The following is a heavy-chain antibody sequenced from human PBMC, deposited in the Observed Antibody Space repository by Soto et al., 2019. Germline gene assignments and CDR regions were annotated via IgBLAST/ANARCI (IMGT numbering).Heavy chain of an antibody. CDR1: GFTFSDYY. V-gene: IGHV3-11*05. D-gene: IGHD6-13*01. CDR2: ISSSSSHT. Sequence: QVQLVESGGDLVKPGGSLRLSCAASGFTFSDYYMSWIRQAPGKGLEWVSYISSSSSHTNYADSVKGRLTISRDNAKNSLYLQMNSLRAEDTAVYYCVRDYSQQLVVYFQHWGQGTLVTVSS. J-gene: IGHJ1*01. CDR3: VRDYSQQLVVYFQH.